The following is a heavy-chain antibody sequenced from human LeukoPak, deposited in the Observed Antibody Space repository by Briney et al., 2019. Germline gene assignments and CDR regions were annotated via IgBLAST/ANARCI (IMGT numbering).Heavy chain of an antibody. CDR2: ISGSGGST. CDR3: AKGLVGGSYLTHFDY. CDR1: GFTFSSYA. D-gene: IGHD1-26*01. V-gene: IGHV3-23*01. J-gene: IGHJ4*02. Sequence: PGGSLRLSCAASGFTFSSYAMSWVRQAPGKGLEWVSAISGSGGSTYYADSVKGRFTISRDNSKNTLYLQMNSLRAEDTAVYCCAKGLVGGSYLTHFDYWGQGTLVTVSS.